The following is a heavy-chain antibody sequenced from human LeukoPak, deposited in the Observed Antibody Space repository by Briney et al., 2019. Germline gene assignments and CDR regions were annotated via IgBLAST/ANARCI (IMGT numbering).Heavy chain of an antibody. Sequence: PSETLSLTCTVSGGSISSGGYYWSWIRQHPGKGLEWIGYIYYSGSTYYNPSLKSRVTISVGTSKNQFSLKLSSVTAADTAVYYCARVLSVANWFDPWGQGTLVTVSS. CDR1: GGSISSGGYY. J-gene: IGHJ5*02. D-gene: IGHD2-15*01. V-gene: IGHV4-31*03. CDR3: ARVLSVANWFDP. CDR2: IYYSGST.